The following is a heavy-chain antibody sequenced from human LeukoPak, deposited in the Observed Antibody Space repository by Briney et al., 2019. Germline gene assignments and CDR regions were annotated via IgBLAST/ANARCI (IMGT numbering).Heavy chain of an antibody. D-gene: IGHD2-2*01. Sequence: GGSLRLSCAASGFTFSNYWMHWVRQTPGKGLMWVSRIKTDGSSTTYADSVKGRFTISRDNSKNTLYLQMNSLRAEDTAVYYCAKLMGYCSNTSCYEFDYWGQGTLVTVSS. V-gene: IGHV3-74*01. CDR3: AKLMGYCSNTSCYEFDY. CDR1: GFTFSNYW. CDR2: IKTDGSST. J-gene: IGHJ4*02.